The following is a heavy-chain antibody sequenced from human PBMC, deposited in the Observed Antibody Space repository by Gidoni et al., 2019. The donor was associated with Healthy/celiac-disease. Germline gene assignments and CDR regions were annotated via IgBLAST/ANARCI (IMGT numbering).Heavy chain of an antibody. J-gene: IGHJ3*02. Sequence: QVQLVQSGAEVKKPGSSVKVSCKASGGTFSSYSICWVPQAPGQGLEWMGRHIPILGIANCAQKFQGRVTITADKSTSTAYMELSSLRSEDTAVYYCARERYDSSGYSLTSPHDAFDIWGQGTMVTVSS. CDR2: HIPILGIA. CDR1: GGTFSSYS. CDR3: ARERYDSSGYSLTSPHDAFDI. V-gene: IGHV1-69*04. D-gene: IGHD3-22*01.